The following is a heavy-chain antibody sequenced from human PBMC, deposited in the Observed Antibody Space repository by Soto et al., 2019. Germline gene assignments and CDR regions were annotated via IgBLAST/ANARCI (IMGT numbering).Heavy chain of an antibody. J-gene: IGHJ4*02. V-gene: IGHV3-53*01. CDR3: ARAYGWGPLSFDY. CDR1: GFTVSSKY. D-gene: IGHD6-19*01. CDR2: IYSGGST. Sequence: GGSLRLSCAASGFTVSSKYMSWVRQAPGKGLEWVSVIYSGGSTYYADSVKGRFTISRDNSKNTLYLQMNSLRAEDTAVYYCARAYGWGPLSFDYWGQGTLVTVSS.